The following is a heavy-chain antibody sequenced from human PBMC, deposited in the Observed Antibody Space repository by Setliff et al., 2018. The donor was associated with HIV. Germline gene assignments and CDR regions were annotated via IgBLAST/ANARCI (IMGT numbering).Heavy chain of an antibody. J-gene: IGHJ5*02. CDR3: ARVRTSCNFWVGDVFDP. V-gene: IGHV7-4-1*02. CDR2: INTNTGYP. Sequence: GASVKVSCKASGYNFTNYGINWVRQDPGQGLEWMGWINTNTGYPTYAQAFRGRFVFSLDTSVSTAYLEISSLEAEDTAVYFCARVRTSCNFWVGDVFDPWGQGTLVTVSS. CDR1: GYNFTNYG. D-gene: IGHD2-21*01.